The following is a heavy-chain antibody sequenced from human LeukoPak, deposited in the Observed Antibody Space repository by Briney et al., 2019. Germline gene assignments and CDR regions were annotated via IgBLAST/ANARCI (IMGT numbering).Heavy chain of an antibody. D-gene: IGHD6-19*01. J-gene: IGHJ4*02. V-gene: IGHV4-59*01. CDR1: GGSISSYY. CDR3: ARDGDSSGWYDY. Sequence: SETLSLTCTVSGGSISSYYWIWLRQSPGKGLEWIGHIYDSGSTTYNPSLKSRVTISVDTSKNQFSLKLSSVTAADTAVYYCARDGDSSGWYDYWGQGTLVTVSS. CDR2: IYDSGST.